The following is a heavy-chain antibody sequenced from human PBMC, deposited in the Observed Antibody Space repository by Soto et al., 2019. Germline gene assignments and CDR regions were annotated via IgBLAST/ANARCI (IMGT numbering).Heavy chain of an antibody. J-gene: IGHJ6*03. CDR2: INAGNGNT. CDR3: ARWAVAGSYYYYYMDV. V-gene: IGHV1-3*01. Sequence: ASVKVSCKASGYTFTSYAMHWVRQAPGQRLEWMGWINAGNGNTKYSQKFQGRVTITRDTSVSTAYMELSSLRSEDTAVYYCARWAVAGSYYYYYMDVWGKGTTVTVSS. D-gene: IGHD6-19*01. CDR1: GYTFTSYA.